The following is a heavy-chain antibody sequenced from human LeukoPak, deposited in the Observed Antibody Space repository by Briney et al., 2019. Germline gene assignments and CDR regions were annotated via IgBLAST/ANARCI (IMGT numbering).Heavy chain of an antibody. CDR3: ARVSPLGSSSWYGAFDY. Sequence: SVKVSCKASGGTFSSYAISWVRQAPGQGLEWMGRIIPILGIANYAQEFQGRVTITADKSTSTAYMELSSLRSEDTAVYYCARVSPLGSSSWYGAFDYWGQGTLVTVSP. CDR2: IIPILGIA. J-gene: IGHJ4*02. V-gene: IGHV1-69*04. D-gene: IGHD6-13*01. CDR1: GGTFSSYA.